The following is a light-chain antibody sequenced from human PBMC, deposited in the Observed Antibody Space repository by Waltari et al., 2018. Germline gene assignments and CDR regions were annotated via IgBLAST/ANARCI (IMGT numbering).Light chain of an antibody. CDR3: SSYISSATLVV. Sequence: QSVLTQPASVSGSPGQSITISCAGASGDVGGYKYVSWYQQHPGKVPKLLIYEVNTRPAGVPRRFSGSKSGDTASLTISRLQAEDEADYYCSSYISSATLVVFGGGTKLTVL. CDR2: EVN. V-gene: IGLV2-14*01. J-gene: IGLJ2*01. CDR1: SGDVGGYKY.